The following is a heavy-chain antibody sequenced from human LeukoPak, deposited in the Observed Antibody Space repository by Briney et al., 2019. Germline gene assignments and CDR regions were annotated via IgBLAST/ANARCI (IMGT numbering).Heavy chain of an antibody. V-gene: IGHV4-39*07. Sequence: TXSXXCXVSGGSISSSSYYWGWIRQPPGKGLEWIGSIYYSGSTYYNPSLKSRVTISVYTTKNEFSRKLSSVTDAEPAVYXXXXXAXGXCSSTSCYXXVXDYWGQGTLVTVSS. D-gene: IGHD2-2*01. CDR2: IYYSGST. CDR1: GGSISSSSYY. J-gene: IGHJ4*02. CDR3: XXXAXGXCSSTSCYXXVXDY.